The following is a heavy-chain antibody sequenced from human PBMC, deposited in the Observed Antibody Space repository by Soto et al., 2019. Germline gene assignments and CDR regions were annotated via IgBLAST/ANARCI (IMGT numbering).Heavy chain of an antibody. J-gene: IGHJ3*02. CDR1: GYTFISYY. CDR2: TNPSGSIT. V-gene: IGHV1-46*01. D-gene: IGHD1-26*01. CDR3: ACPIGGSYNAFDI. Sequence: ASVKVSCKASGYTFISYYIHWVRQAPGQGLQWMGITNPSGSITTYAQKFQGRVTMTRDTSTSTVYMELSSLTSDDTAVYYCACPIGGSYNAFDIWGQGTMVTVSS.